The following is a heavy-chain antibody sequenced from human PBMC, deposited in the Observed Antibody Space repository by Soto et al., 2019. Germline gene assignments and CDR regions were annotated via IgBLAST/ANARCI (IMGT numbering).Heavy chain of an antibody. J-gene: IGHJ4*02. CDR2: ITSSGDTT. CDR3: AHPAY. V-gene: IGHV3-23*01. CDR1: VFTFSNSA. Sequence: PGGSLRLSCATSVFTFSNSAMNWVRQAPGKGLEWVSRITSSGDTTNYADSVKGRFTISRDNSKNTLYLQMNSLRAEDTAVYYCAHPAYWGQGTLVTVSS.